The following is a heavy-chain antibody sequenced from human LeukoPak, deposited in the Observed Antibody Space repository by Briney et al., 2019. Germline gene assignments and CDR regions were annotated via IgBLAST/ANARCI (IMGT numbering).Heavy chain of an antibody. CDR2: ITSSSDTI. D-gene: IGHD1-26*01. CDR1: GFTFSSYT. Sequence: GGSLRLSCAASGFTFSSYTMNWVRQAPGKGLECISYITSSSDTIYYADSVEGRFTTSRDNAKKSLYLQMNSLRAEDTAVYYCARILGADEGADYWGQGTLVTVSS. V-gene: IGHV3-48*01. J-gene: IGHJ4*02. CDR3: ARILGADEGADY.